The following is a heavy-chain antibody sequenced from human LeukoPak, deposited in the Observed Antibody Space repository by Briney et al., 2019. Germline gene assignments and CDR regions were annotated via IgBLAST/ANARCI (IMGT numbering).Heavy chain of an antibody. J-gene: IGHJ4*02. CDR3: AAAPMVRGAIGSLDY. CDR2: INPNSGGT. Sequence: ASVKVSCKASGYTFTGYYMHWVRQAPGQGLEWMGWINPNSGGTNYAQKFQGRVTMTRDTSISTAYMDLSRLRSDDTAVYYCAAAPMVRGAIGSLDYWGQGTLVTVSS. V-gene: IGHV1-2*02. D-gene: IGHD3-10*01. CDR1: GYTFTGYY.